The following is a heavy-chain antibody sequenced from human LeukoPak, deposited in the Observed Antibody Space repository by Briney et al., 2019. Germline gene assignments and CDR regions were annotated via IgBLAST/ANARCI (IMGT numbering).Heavy chain of an antibody. CDR3: AKARVADH. D-gene: IGHD3-3*01. J-gene: IGHJ4*02. CDR2: INHSGAT. V-gene: IGHV4-34*01. CDR1: GGSFSGYY. Sequence: SETLSLTCVVYGGSFSGYYWSWIRQPPGKGLEWIGEINHSGATNYNPSLNSRVTMSVDTSKNQFSLKLTSLTAADTAVYYCAKARVADHWGQGTLVTVSS.